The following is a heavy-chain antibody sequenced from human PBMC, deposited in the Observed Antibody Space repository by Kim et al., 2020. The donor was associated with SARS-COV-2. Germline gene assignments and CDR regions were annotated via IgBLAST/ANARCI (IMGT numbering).Heavy chain of an antibody. CDR3: AREVWSSGWPGWFDP. CDR2: IYYSGST. J-gene: IGHJ5*02. CDR1: GGSISSSSYY. Sequence: SETLSLTCTVSGGSISSSSYYWGWIRQPPGKGLEWIGSIYYSGSTYYNPSLKSRVTISVDTSKNQFSLKLSSVTAADTAVYYCAREVWSSGWPGWFDPWGQGTLVTVSS. V-gene: IGHV4-39*07. D-gene: IGHD6-19*01.